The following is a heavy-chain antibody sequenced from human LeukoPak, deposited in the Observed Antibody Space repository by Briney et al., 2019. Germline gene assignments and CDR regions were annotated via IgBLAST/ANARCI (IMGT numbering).Heavy chain of an antibody. CDR3: ARGVEPLAANTLAY. D-gene: IGHD1-14*01. Sequence: PGGSLRLSCAASGFTVITNDMTWVRQAPGKGLEWVSVIYSDGNTKYADSVQGRFTISRDNSKTTLYLEMNSLSPDDTAVYYCARGVEPLAANTLAYWGQGTLVTVSS. V-gene: IGHV3-53*01. CDR2: IYSDGNT. J-gene: IGHJ4*02. CDR1: GFTVITND.